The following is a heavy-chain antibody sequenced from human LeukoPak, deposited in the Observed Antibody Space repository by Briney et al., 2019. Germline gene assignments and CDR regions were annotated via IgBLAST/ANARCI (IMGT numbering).Heavy chain of an antibody. CDR1: GGSISSYY. CDR3: ARGYSGSRFDY. D-gene: IGHD1-26*01. J-gene: IGHJ4*02. V-gene: IGHV4-59*01. Sequence: SETLSLTCTVSGGSISSYYWSWIRQPPGKGLEWIGYIYYSGSTNYNPSLKSRVTISVDTSKNQFSLKVSAVTAADTAVYYCARGYSGSRFDYWGQGTLVTVSS. CDR2: IYYSGST.